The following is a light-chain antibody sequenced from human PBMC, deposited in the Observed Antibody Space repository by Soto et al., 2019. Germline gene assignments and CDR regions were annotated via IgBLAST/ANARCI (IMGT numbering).Light chain of an antibody. J-gene: IGKJ1*01. CDR1: QSISSK. Sequence: DIQITQSPSSLSESAGDRVTITCRASQSISSKLAWYQQKPGKAPKLLIYTASSLESGVPSRFSGSGSGTEFTLTISSLQPDDFATYYCQQNNSYTWTFGQGTKVDIK. V-gene: IGKV1-5*01. CDR3: QQNNSYTWT. CDR2: TAS.